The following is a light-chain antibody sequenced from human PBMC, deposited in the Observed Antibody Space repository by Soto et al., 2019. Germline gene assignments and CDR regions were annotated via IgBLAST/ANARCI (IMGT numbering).Light chain of an antibody. J-gene: IGKJ4*01. V-gene: IGKV3-20*01. CDR1: QSVKSN. CDR2: GAS. CDR3: QQFSSYPLT. Sequence: EIMMTQSPATLSVSPGERAILSCRASQSVKSNLAWYQQKPGQAPRLLIYGASSRATGIPDRFSGSGSGTDFTLTISRLEPEDFAVYYCQQFSSYPLTFGGGTKVDI.